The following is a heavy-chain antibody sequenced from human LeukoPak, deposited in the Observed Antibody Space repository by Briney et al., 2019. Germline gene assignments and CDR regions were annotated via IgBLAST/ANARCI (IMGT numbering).Heavy chain of an antibody. J-gene: IGHJ4*02. D-gene: IGHD2-21*01. CDR1: GSTFSSYA. CDR3: AREGIASCGGSCYSTLGY. V-gene: IGHV3-48*02. Sequence: PGGSLKLSCAASGSTFSSYAMNRVRQAPGKGLEWISYISSSNIRTYYADSVRGRFTISRDNARNSLYLQMNSLTDDDTAVYYCAREGIASCGGSCYSTLGYWGQGTLVTVSS. CDR2: ISSSNIRT.